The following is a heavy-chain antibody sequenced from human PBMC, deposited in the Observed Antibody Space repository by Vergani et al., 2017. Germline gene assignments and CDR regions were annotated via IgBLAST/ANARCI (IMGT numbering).Heavy chain of an antibody. Sequence: QLQLQESGPGLVKPSETLSLTCTVSGGSITYGAFYLGWIRQSPGKGLEWIGSIYYSENKFYNPSLESRVTLSIDTTKNQFCLKLKSVTAADTAVYYCARCFRDEGMIYGGTVENWFDPWGQGTLVTVSS. D-gene: IGHD3-22*01. V-gene: IGHV4-39*01. CDR2: IYYSENK. J-gene: IGHJ5*02. CDR3: ARCFRDEGMIYGGTVENWFDP. CDR1: GGSITYGAFY.